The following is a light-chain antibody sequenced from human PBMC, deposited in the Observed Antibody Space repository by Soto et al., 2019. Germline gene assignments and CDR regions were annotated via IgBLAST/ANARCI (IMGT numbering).Light chain of an antibody. J-gene: IGKJ4*01. CDR2: ASS. Sequence: DIQMTQSPSSLSASVGDRVTITCRASQSISNYLNWYQLRPGKAPKLLIYASSSLQSGVPSRFSGSRSGTDFTLSISSLQPEDFATYYCQQSYTTPVTFGGGTKVDTK. V-gene: IGKV1-39*01. CDR1: QSISNY. CDR3: QQSYTTPVT.